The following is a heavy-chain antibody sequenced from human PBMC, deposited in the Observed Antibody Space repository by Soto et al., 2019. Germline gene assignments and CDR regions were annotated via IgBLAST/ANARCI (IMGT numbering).Heavy chain of an antibody. D-gene: IGHD1-26*01. Sequence: SVKVSCKASGGTFSSYAISWVRQAPGQGLEWMGGIIPIFGTANYAQKFQGRVTITADESTSTAYMELSSLNIEDSAVYYCSGAESPDTAYFSLYWGQGTPVTVSS. CDR3: SGAESPDTAYFSLY. V-gene: IGHV1-69*13. J-gene: IGHJ4*02. CDR1: GGTFSSYA. CDR2: IIPIFGTA.